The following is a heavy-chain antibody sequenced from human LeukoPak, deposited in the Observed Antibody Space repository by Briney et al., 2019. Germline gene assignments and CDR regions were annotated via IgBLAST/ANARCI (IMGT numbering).Heavy chain of an antibody. Sequence: SETLSLTCTVSGGSISSGSYYWSWIRQPAGKGLEWIGHIYTSGSANYNPSLKSRVTISVDTSKNQFSLKLSSVTATDTAVYYCARTYRDDAFDIWGQGTMVAVSS. CDR3: ARTYRDDAFDI. J-gene: IGHJ3*02. CDR2: IYTSGSA. CDR1: GGSISSGSYY. D-gene: IGHD5-18*01. V-gene: IGHV4-61*09.